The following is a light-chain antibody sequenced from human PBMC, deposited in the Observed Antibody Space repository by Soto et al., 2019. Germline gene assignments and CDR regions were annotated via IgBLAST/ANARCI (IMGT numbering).Light chain of an antibody. CDR2: EAT. Sequence: QSALTQPASVSGSPGQSITISCTGTSSDVGGFNLVSWYQQHPGKDPKLIIYEATRRPSGVSNRFSGSKSGNTASMTISGLQAADEADYFCCSYARSSIVVFGGGTKLTVL. CDR1: SSDVGGFNL. J-gene: IGLJ2*01. CDR3: CSYARSSIVV. V-gene: IGLV2-23*02.